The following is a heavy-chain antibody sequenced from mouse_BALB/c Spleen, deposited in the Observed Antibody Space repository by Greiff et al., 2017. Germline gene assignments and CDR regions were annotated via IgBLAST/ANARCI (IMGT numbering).Heavy chain of an antibody. CDR2: ILPGSGST. Sequence: VQLQQSGAELMKPGASVKISCKATGYTFSSYWIEWVKQRPGHGLEWIGEILPGSGSTNYNEKFKGKATFTADTSSNTAYMQLSSLTSEDSAVYYCARYGKGWYFDVWGAGTTVTVSS. J-gene: IGHJ1*01. D-gene: IGHD2-1*01. V-gene: IGHV1-9*01. CDR3: ARYGKGWYFDV. CDR1: GYTFSSYW.